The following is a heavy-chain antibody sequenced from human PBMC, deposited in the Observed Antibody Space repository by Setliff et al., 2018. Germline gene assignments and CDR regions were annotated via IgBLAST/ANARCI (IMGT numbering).Heavy chain of an antibody. D-gene: IGHD3-16*01. CDR2: INHSGST. Sequence: SETLSLTCAVYGGSFSTYYWIWIRQPPGKGLEWIGEINHSGSTNYNPSLKSRVTISVDTSKNQFSLKLSSVTAADTAVYYCARVGAPGPGALLPFDYWGQGTLVTVSS. CDR1: GGSFSTYY. CDR3: ARVGAPGPGALLPFDY. J-gene: IGHJ4*02. V-gene: IGHV4-34*01.